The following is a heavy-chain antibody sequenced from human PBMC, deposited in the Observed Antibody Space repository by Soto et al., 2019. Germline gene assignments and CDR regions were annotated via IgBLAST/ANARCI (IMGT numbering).Heavy chain of an antibody. CDR3: SRDHSSGGYDF. V-gene: IGHV3-53*01. CDR1: GFSVSNVW. J-gene: IGHJ4*02. Sequence: GGSLRLSCSASGFSVSNVWVTWVRQAPGKGLEWVSSMSDGGKTYYTDSVKGRFTLSRDTSRNTLHLQMYSVRAEDTAVYYCSRDHSSGGYDFRGQGTLVTVSS. CDR2: MSDGGKT. D-gene: IGHD5-12*01.